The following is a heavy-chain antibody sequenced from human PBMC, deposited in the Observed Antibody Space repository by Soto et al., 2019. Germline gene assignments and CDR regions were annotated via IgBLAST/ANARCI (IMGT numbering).Heavy chain of an antibody. D-gene: IGHD1-26*01. Sequence: VASVKVSCKASGYTFTGYFIHWVRQAPGQGLEWMGCINPKNGDTYYAQRFQGRVTLTRDTSVSTAHMELTRLISDDTAVYYCARSSGSYSYYGMDVWGQGTTVTVSS. CDR1: GYTFTGYF. J-gene: IGHJ6*02. CDR3: ARSSGSYSYYGMDV. V-gene: IGHV1-2*02. CDR2: INPKNGDT.